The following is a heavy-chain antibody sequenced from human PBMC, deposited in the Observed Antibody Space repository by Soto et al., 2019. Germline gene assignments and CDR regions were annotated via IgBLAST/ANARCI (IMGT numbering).Heavy chain of an antibody. CDR2: IYYSGST. V-gene: IGHV4-59*08. D-gene: IGHD2-15*01. J-gene: IGHJ3*02. CDR1: GGSISSYY. CDR3: ARHGYCSGGSCSGTFDI. Sequence: SETLSLTCTVSGGSISSYYWSWIRQPPGKGLEWIGYIYYSGSTDYNPSLKSRVTISVDTSKNQFSLKLSSVTAADTAVYYWARHGYCSGGSCSGTFDIWRQGTMVT.